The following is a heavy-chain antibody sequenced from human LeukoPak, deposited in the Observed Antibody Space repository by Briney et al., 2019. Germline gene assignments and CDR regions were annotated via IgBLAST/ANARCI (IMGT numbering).Heavy chain of an antibody. D-gene: IGHD6-13*01. Sequence: GGSLRLSCAASGFTFNTYTMNWVRQAPGKGLVWVSRINSDGSSTSYADSVKGRFTISRDNAKNTLYLQMNSLRAEDTAVYYCARVMVSSSWYDAFDIWGQGTMVTVSS. CDR3: ARVMVSSSWYDAFDI. V-gene: IGHV3-74*01. CDR1: GFTFNTYT. CDR2: INSDGSST. J-gene: IGHJ3*02.